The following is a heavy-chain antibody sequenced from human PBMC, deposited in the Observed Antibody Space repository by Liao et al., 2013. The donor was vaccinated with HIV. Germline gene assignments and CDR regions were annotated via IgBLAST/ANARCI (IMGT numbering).Heavy chain of an antibody. CDR2: INHSGST. D-gene: IGHD1-1*01. CDR3: ARIPXTTYYYYYYYMDV. J-gene: IGHJ6*03. V-gene: IGHV4-34*01. Sequence: QVQLQQWGAGLLKPSETLSLTCAVYGGSFSGYYWSWIRQPPGKGLEWIGEINHSGSTNYKSSLKSRVTISVDTSKNQFSLKLSSVTAADTAVYYCARIPXTTYYYYYYYMDVWGKGTTVTVSS. CDR1: GGSFSGYY.